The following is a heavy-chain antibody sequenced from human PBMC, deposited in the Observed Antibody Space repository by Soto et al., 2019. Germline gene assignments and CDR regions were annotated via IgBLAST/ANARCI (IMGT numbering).Heavy chain of an antibody. CDR3: ARANGSGEGKTYYYGSGSYYTDY. J-gene: IGHJ4*02. D-gene: IGHD3-10*01. V-gene: IGHV4-31*03. CDR2: IYYSGST. CDR1: GGSISSGGYY. Sequence: SETLSLTCSVSGGSISSGGYYWSWIRQHPGKGLEWIGYIYYSGSTYYNPSLKSRVTISVDTSKNQFSLKLSSVTAADTAVYYCARANGSGEGKTYYYGSGSYYTDYWGQGTLVTVSS.